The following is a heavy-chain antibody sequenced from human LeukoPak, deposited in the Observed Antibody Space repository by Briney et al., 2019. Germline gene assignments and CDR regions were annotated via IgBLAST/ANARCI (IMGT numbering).Heavy chain of an antibody. J-gene: IGHJ4*02. D-gene: IGHD3-9*01. V-gene: IGHV3-64*01. CDR2: ISSNGGST. CDR3: ARARIRYFDWSASDY. CDR1: GFTFSSYA. Sequence: PGGSLRLSCAASGFTFSSYATHWVRQAPGKGLEYVSAISSNGGSTYYANSVKGRFTISRDNSKNTLYLQMGSLRAEDMAVYYCARARIRYFDWSASDYWGQGTLVTVSS.